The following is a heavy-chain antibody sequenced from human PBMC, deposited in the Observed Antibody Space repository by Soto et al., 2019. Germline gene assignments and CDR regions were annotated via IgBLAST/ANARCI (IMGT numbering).Heavy chain of an antibody. J-gene: IGHJ3*02. Sequence: SETLSLTCTVSGGSISSYYWSWIRQPPGKGLEWIGYIYYSGSTNYNPSLKSRVTISVDTSKNQFSLKLSSVTAADTALYYCARQIVVVPAALDAFDIWGQGTMVTVSS. V-gene: IGHV4-59*08. CDR1: GGSISSYY. CDR3: ARQIVVVPAALDAFDI. D-gene: IGHD2-2*01. CDR2: IYYSGST.